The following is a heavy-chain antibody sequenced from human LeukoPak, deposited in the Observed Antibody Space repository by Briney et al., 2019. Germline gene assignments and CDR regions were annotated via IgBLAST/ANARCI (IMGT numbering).Heavy chain of an antibody. J-gene: IGHJ4*02. Sequence: PSETLSLTRTVSGGSISSSSYYWGWIRQPPGKGLEWIGSIYYSGSTYYNPSLKSRVTISVDTSKNQFSLKLSSVTAADTAVYYCARPAAGTFDYWGQGTLVTVSS. CDR2: IYYSGST. CDR3: ARPAAGTFDY. V-gene: IGHV4-39*01. D-gene: IGHD6-13*01. CDR1: GGSISSSSYY.